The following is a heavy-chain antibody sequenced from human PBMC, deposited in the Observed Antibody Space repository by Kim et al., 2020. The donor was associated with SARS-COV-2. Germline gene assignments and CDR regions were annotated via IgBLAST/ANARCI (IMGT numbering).Heavy chain of an antibody. CDR2: ISSSSSYI. Sequence: GGSLRLSCAASGFTFSSYSMNWVRQAPGKGLEWVSSISSSSSYIYYADSVKGRFTISRDNAKNSLYLQMNSLRAEDTAVYYCARSIGSSSWLLERPYGMDVWGQGTTVTVSS. J-gene: IGHJ6*02. D-gene: IGHD6-13*01. V-gene: IGHV3-21*01. CDR3: ARSIGSSSWLLERPYGMDV. CDR1: GFTFSSYS.